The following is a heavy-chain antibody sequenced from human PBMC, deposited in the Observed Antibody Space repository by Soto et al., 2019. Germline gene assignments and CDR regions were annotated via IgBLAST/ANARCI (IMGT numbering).Heavy chain of an antibody. CDR2: IYYRGST. V-gene: IGHV4-30-4*01. D-gene: IGHD3-22*01. J-gene: IGHJ1*01. CDR1: GASISRGDYF. Sequence: QVQLQESGPGLVKPSETLSLTCTVSGASISRGDYFWSWIRQPPGKGLEWIGYIYYRGSTYFNPSLRSRVTTSVDTSKNQFSLKLSSVTAADTAVYYCAISPYYEDKWDFQHWGQGTLVTVSS. CDR3: AISPYYEDKWDFQH.